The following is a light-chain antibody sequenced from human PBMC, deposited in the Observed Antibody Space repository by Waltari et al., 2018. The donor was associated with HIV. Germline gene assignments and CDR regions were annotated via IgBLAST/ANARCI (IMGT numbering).Light chain of an antibody. J-gene: IGLJ2*01. Sequence: QAALTQPASVSGSPGQSITISCTETCSDVGIDSLVSWYQQYEGKAPKLLIYEVTKRPSRISSRFSGSKSGNTASLTISDLQAEDEAKYYCCSYANSATFVVFGGGTRVTV. CDR3: CSYANSATFVV. CDR2: EVT. CDR1: CSDVGIDSL. V-gene: IGLV2-23*02.